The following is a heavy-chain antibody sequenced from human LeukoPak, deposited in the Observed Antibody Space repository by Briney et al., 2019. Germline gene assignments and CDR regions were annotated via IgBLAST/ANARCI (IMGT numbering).Heavy chain of an antibody. CDR1: GFTVSSNY. J-gene: IGHJ4*02. Sequence: GGSLRLSCAASGFTVSSNYMSWVRQAPGKGLEWVSVIYSGGRTYYADSVKGRFTISRDNSKNTPYPQMNSLRAEDTAVYYCARDRPYYWGQGTLVTVSS. CDR2: IYSGGRT. CDR3: ARDRPYY. D-gene: IGHD6-6*01. V-gene: IGHV3-66*01.